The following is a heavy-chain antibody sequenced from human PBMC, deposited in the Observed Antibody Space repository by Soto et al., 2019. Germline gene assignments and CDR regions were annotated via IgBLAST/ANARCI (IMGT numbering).Heavy chain of an antibody. Sequence: EVQLVESGGGLVQPGGSLRLSCAASGFTFSMYWMHWVRQAPGKGLLWVSRINGDGTDTTYADSVKGRFTISRDNAKNTVYLQMNGLRAEDTAVYYCAREGGRGSGSYYLDYWGQETLVTVSS. J-gene: IGHJ4*02. CDR1: GFTFSMYW. CDR2: INGDGTDT. D-gene: IGHD3-16*01. CDR3: AREGGRGSGSYYLDY. V-gene: IGHV3-74*03.